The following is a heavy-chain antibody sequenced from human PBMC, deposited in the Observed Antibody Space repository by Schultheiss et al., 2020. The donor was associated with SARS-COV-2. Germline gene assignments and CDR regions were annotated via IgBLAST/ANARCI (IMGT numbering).Heavy chain of an antibody. V-gene: IGHV3-NL1*01. CDR3: AKGRSITMIVVPLDY. J-gene: IGHJ4*02. CDR2: IYSGGST. D-gene: IGHD3-22*01. CDR1: GFTFSSYA. Sequence: GESLKISCSASGFTFSSYAMHWVRQAPGKGLEWVAVIYSGGSTYYADSVKGRFTISRDNSKNTLYLQMNSLRAEDTAVYYCAKGRSITMIVVPLDYWGQGTLVTVSS.